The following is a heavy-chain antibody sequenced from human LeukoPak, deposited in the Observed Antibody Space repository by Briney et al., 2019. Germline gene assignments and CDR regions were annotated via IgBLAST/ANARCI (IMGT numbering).Heavy chain of an antibody. Sequence: PGGSLRLSCAASGFTFSSYAMSWVRQAPGKGLEWVSAISGSGGSTYYADSVKGRFTISRDNSKNTLYLQMNSLRAGDTAVYYCAIGYNWNSNWFDPWGQGTLVTVSS. J-gene: IGHJ5*02. CDR3: AIGYNWNSNWFDP. D-gene: IGHD1-7*01. CDR1: GFTFSSYA. V-gene: IGHV3-23*01. CDR2: ISGSGGST.